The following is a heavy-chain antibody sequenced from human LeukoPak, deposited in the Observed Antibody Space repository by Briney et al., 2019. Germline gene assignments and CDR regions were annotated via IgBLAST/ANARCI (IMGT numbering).Heavy chain of an antibody. CDR3: ARVEGGGYYDFWSGTYYFDY. Sequence: GGSLRLSCAASGFTFSSYSMNWVRQAPGKGLEWVSSISSSSSYIYYADSVKGRFTISRDNAKNSLYLQMNSLRAEDTAVYYCARVEGGGYYDFWSGTYYFDYWGQGTLVTVSS. V-gene: IGHV3-21*01. CDR1: GFTFSSYS. CDR2: ISSSSSYI. J-gene: IGHJ4*02. D-gene: IGHD3-3*01.